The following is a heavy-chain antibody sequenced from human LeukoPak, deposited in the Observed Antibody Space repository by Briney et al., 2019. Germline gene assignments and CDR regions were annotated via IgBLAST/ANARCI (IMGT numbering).Heavy chain of an antibody. CDR3: AKAYGSGTYYARIDY. Sequence: PGGSLRLSCAASGFTFSTYDMSWVRQAPGKGLGWVSAISGSGGSTYYADSVKGRFTISRDNSKNTLYLQMNSLRAEDTAVYYCAKAYGSGTYYARIDYWGQGTLVSVSS. CDR1: GFTFSTYD. J-gene: IGHJ4*02. V-gene: IGHV3-23*01. CDR2: ISGSGGST. D-gene: IGHD3-10*01.